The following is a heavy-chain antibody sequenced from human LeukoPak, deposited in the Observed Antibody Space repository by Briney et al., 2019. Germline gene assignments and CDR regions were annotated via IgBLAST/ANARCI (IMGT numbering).Heavy chain of an antibody. CDR1: GYSISSGYY. D-gene: IGHD2-15*01. CDR3: ARGGGEFSVPLYLARYCSGGSCPPQYYFDY. Sequence: PSETLSLTCAVSGYSISSGYYWGWIRQPPGKGLEWIGSIYHSGSTYYNPSLKSRVTISVDTSKNQFSLKLSSVTAADTAVYYCARGGGEFSVPLYLARYCSGGSCPPQYYFDYWGQGTLVTVSS. V-gene: IGHV4-38-2*01. CDR2: IYHSGST. J-gene: IGHJ4*02.